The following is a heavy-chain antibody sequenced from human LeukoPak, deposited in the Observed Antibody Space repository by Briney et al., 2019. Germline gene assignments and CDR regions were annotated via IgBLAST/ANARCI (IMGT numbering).Heavy chain of an antibody. Sequence: GGSLRLSCTASGFTFGDYAMSWFRQAPGKGLEWVGFIRSKAYGGTTEYAASVKGGFTISRDDSKSIAYLQMNSLKTEDTAVYYCTRGSSGWYGGHYFDYWGQGTLVTVSS. J-gene: IGHJ4*02. CDR1: GFTFGDYA. CDR2: IRSKAYGGTT. D-gene: IGHD6-19*01. V-gene: IGHV3-49*03. CDR3: TRGSSGWYGGHYFDY.